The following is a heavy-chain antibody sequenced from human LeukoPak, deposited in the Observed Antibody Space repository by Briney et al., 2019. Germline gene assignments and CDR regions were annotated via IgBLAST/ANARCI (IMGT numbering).Heavy chain of an antibody. D-gene: IGHD6-19*01. CDR1: GFNFDDYT. Sequence: GGSLRLSCAASGFNFDDYTLHWVRQLPGKGLEWVSLMNWAGGSTYYADSVKGRFTISRDTSKNSLFLQMHSLKAEDTAIYYCAKDLGKVIAAAGTAGFDSWGRGTLVTVSS. J-gene: IGHJ4*01. CDR3: AKDLGKVIAAAGTAGFDS. CDR2: MNWAGGST. V-gene: IGHV3-43*01.